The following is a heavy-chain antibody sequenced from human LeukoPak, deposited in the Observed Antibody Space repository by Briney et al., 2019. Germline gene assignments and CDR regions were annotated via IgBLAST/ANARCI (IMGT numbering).Heavy chain of an antibody. Sequence: SVKVSCKASGGTFSSYAISWVRQAPGQVLEWMGGIIPIFGTANYAQKFQGRVTITADESTSTAYMELSSLRSEDTAVYYCARENSNIVVVPAARRNNWFDPWGQGTLVTVSS. J-gene: IGHJ5*02. V-gene: IGHV1-69*13. CDR1: GGTFSSYA. CDR2: IIPIFGTA. D-gene: IGHD2-2*01. CDR3: ARENSNIVVVPAARRNNWFDP.